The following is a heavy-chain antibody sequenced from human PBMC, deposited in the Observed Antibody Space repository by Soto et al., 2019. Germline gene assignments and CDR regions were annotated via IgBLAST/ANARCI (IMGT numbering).Heavy chain of an antibody. CDR3: VREKVTMIVGFYYFDY. D-gene: IGHD3-22*01. Sequence: SLRLSCAASGFTVSSNYMSWVRQAPGKGLEWVSVIYAGGKTHYADSVEGRFTISRDNSNNMLYLQMNSLRAEDTAVYYCVREKVTMIVGFYYFDYWGQGTRVTVSS. V-gene: IGHV3-66*01. J-gene: IGHJ4*02. CDR1: GFTVSSNY. CDR2: IYAGGKT.